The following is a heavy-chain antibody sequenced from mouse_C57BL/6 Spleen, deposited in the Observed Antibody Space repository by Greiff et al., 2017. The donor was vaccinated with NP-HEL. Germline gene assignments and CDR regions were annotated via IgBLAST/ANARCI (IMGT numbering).Heavy chain of an antibody. V-gene: IGHV1-64*01. CDR2: IHPNSGST. CDR1: GYTFTSYW. J-gene: IGHJ4*01. CDR3: ARGSYSKDYAMDY. Sequence: VQLQQSGAELVKPGASVKLSCKASGYTFTSYWMHWVKQRPGQGLEWIGMIHPNSGSTNYNEKFKSKATLTVDKSSSTAYMQLSSLTSEDSAVYYCARGSYSKDYAMDYWGQRTSVTVSS. D-gene: IGHD2-5*01.